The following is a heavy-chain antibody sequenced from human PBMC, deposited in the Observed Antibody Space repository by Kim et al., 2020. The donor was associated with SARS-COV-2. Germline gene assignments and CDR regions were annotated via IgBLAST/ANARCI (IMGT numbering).Heavy chain of an antibody. D-gene: IGHD2-2*01. Sequence: GGSLRLSCAASGFTFDDYAMHWVRQAPGKGLEWVSGISWNSGSIGYADSVKGRFTISRDNAKNSLYLQMNSLRAEDTALYYCAKDMFVVVPAANYGMDVWGQGTTVTVSS. CDR3: AKDMFVVVPAANYGMDV. J-gene: IGHJ6*02. CDR1: GFTFDDYA. CDR2: ISWNSGSI. V-gene: IGHV3-9*01.